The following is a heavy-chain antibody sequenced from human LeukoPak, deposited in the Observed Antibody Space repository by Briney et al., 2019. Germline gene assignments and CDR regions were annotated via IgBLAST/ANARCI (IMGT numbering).Heavy chain of an antibody. CDR2: ISGSGGST. V-gene: IGHV3-23*01. D-gene: IGHD3-22*01. CDR1: GFTFSSYG. Sequence: HPGGSLRLSCAASGFTFSSYGMSWVRQAPGKGLEWVSAISGSGGSTYYADSVKGRLTISRDNSKNTVYLQMNSLRAEDTAIYYCAKHSHDGSAPYYEVQLDYWGQGTLVTVSS. J-gene: IGHJ4*02. CDR3: AKHSHDGSAPYYEVQLDY.